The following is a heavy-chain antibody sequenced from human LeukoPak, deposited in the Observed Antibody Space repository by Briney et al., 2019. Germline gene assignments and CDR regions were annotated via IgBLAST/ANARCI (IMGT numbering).Heavy chain of an antibody. V-gene: IGHV1-18*01. Sequence: ASVKVSCKASGYIFTSYGFSWVRQAPGQGLEWMGWISAHNGNTNYAQKFQGRVTMTTDTSTSTAYMELRSLRSDDTAVYYCARADNRIVAVTADTYDYWGQGTLVTVSS. CDR1: GYIFTSYG. CDR3: ARADNRIVAVTADTYDY. D-gene: IGHD2-21*02. CDR2: ISAHNGNT. J-gene: IGHJ4*02.